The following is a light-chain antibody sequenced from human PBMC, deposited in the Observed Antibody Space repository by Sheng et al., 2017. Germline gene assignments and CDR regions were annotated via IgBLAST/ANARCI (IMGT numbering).Light chain of an antibody. V-gene: IGLV3-21*03. CDR1: NIGRKS. CDR2: DDS. CDR3: QVWESSSDDVI. J-gene: IGLJ2*01. Sequence: SYVLTQTPSVSVAPGKTAIITCGGNNIGRKSVHWYQQKPGQAPVVVVYDDSVRPSGIPERFSASNSGNTATLTISRVEAGDEADYYCQVWESSSDDVIFCGGTKLAVL.